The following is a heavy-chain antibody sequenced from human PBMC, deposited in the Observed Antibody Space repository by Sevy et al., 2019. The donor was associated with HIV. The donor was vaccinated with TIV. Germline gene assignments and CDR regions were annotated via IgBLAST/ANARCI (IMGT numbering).Heavy chain of an antibody. CDR1: GFTFNTYG. Sequence: GGSLRLSCEGSGFTFNTYGMHWVRQAPGKGLEWVAVIWHDGTNIYYADSVKGRFTISRDNSKNTLFLQMNSLSAEDTAVYYCAGLFSVHGVFDIWGQGTMVTVSS. V-gene: IGHV3-33*08. D-gene: IGHD2-8*01. CDR2: IWHDGTNI. CDR3: AGLFSVHGVFDI. J-gene: IGHJ3*02.